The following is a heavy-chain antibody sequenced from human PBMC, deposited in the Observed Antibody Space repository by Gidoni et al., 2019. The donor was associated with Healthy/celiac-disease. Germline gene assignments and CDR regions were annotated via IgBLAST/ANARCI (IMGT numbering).Heavy chain of an antibody. CDR1: GFTFSDYY. V-gene: IGHV3-11*01. D-gene: IGHD1-1*01. J-gene: IGHJ3*02. Sequence: QVQLVESGGGLVKPGGSLRLSCAASGFTFSDYYMSWIRQAPGKGLEWVSYISSSGSTISYADSVKGRFTISRDNAKNSLYLQMNSLRAEDTAVYYCARMVSVGWNDRWDAFDIWGQGTMVTVSS. CDR3: ARMVSVGWNDRWDAFDI. CDR2: ISSSGSTI.